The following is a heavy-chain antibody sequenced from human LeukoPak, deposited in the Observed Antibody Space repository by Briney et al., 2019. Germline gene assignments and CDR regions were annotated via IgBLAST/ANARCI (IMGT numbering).Heavy chain of an antibody. V-gene: IGHV4-4*07. D-gene: IGHD3-3*01. CDR3: ARELAYYDFWSGSDLFSGFDY. CDR1: GGSISSYY. J-gene: IGHJ4*02. Sequence: SETLSLTCTVSGGSISSYYWSWIRQPAGKGLEWIGRIYTSGSTNYNPSLKSRVTMSVDTSKNQFSLKLSSVTAADTAVYYCARELAYYDFWSGSDLFSGFDYWGQGTLATVSS. CDR2: IYTSGST.